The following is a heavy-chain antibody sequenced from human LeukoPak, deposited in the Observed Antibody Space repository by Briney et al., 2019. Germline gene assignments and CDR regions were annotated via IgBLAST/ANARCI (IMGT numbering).Heavy chain of an antibody. V-gene: IGHV3-7*03. CDR1: GFNFRDHW. CDR2: IKNDGSET. J-gene: IGHJ4*02. Sequence: GGSLRLPCAVSGFNFRDHWMDWVRQAPGKGLEWVGHIKNDGSETYYLDSLKGRFSISGDNTNNALYLQMNSLRVEDTAVYYCVKNDGWFHLAQWGQGTLVTVSS. CDR3: VKNDGWFHLAQ. D-gene: IGHD6-19*01.